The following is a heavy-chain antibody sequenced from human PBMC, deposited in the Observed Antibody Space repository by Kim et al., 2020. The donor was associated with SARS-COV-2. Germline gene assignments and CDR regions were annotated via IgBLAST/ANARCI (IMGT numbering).Heavy chain of an antibody. V-gene: IGHV3-7*01. Sequence: DSVKGRFTISRDNAKNTLYLQKNSVRAEDTAVYYCARNADWRAGAGDFDYWGQGTLVTVSS. J-gene: IGHJ4*02. D-gene: IGHD1-26*01. CDR3: ARNADWRAGAGDFDY.